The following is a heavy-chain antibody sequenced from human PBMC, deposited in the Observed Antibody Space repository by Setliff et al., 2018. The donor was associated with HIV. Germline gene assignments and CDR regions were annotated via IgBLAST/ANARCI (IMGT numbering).Heavy chain of an antibody. J-gene: IGHJ5*02. CDR1: GGSIGSDDYY. Sequence: SETLSLTCTVSGGSIGSDDYYWGWIRQAPGKGLEWMGFIHDNGKAFYDTALKSRLTMYADTSRTQFYLNLRSVTASDTAVYYCVRYRSKIDWFDPWGQGTLVTVSS. CDR2: IHDNGKA. V-gene: IGHV4-39*01. D-gene: IGHD1-26*01. CDR3: VRYRSKIDWFDP.